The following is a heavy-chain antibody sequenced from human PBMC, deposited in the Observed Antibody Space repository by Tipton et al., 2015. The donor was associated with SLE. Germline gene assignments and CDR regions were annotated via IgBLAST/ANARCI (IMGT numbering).Heavy chain of an antibody. CDR2: INHSGST. Sequence: TLSLTCAVYGGSFSGYYWSWIRQPPGKGLEWIGEINHSGSTNYNPSLKSRVTISVDTSKNQFSLKLSSVTAADTAVYYCARESREVGYGSYYYFSGMDVWGQGTTVTVSS. J-gene: IGHJ6*02. CDR3: ARESREVGYGSYYYFSGMDV. D-gene: IGHD2-8*02. CDR1: GGSFSGYY. V-gene: IGHV4-34*01.